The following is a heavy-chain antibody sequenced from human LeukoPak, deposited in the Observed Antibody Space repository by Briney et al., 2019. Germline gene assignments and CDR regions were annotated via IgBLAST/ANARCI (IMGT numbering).Heavy chain of an antibody. V-gene: IGHV3-74*01. CDR1: GLSFIIYW. Sequence: GESLRLSCAASGLSFIIYWMHWVRQAPGKGLVWVSLIKDDGSTTTYADSVKGRFTISRDNDKNTVFLQMNSMRAEDTAVYYCATGPSYGHAYWGQGTLVTVSS. CDR2: IKDDGSTT. CDR3: ATGPSYGHAY. J-gene: IGHJ4*02. D-gene: IGHD5-18*01.